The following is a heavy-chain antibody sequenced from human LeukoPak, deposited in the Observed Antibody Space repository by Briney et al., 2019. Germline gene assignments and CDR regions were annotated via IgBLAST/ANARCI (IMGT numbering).Heavy chain of an antibody. CDR3: ARVLTGYYTY. D-gene: IGHD3-9*01. CDR1: GFTVSSNY. Sequence: PGGSLRLSCAASGFTVSSNYMSWVRQAPGKGLEWVSVIYSGGSTYYADSVKGRFTISRGNSKNTLYLQMNSLRAEDTAVYYCARVLTGYYTYWGQGTLVTVSS. J-gene: IGHJ4*02. V-gene: IGHV3-53*01. CDR2: IYSGGST.